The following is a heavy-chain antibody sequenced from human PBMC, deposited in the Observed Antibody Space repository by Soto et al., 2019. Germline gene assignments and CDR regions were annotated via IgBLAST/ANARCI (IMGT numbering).Heavy chain of an antibody. Sequence: QAQLVESGGGVVQPGRSLRLSCAASGITFGRFGLHWVRQAPGKGLEWVALISYDEDKTDYADSVKGRFTISRDNDRDTLCRQMNSLSVANTARYYCAKDLSSGFSGGPRFYQGLAVWGQVTPVTVS. CDR2: ISYDEDKT. CDR1: GITFGRFG. CDR3: AKDLSSGFSGGPRFYQGLAV. V-gene: IGHV3-30*18. J-gene: IGHJ6*02. D-gene: IGHD6-25*01.